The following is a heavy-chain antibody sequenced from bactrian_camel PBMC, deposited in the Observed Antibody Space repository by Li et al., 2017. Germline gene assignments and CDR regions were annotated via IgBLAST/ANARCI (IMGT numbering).Heavy chain of an antibody. CDR3: ATDALHGLGSPSN. Sequence: QLVESGGGLVQPGGPLRLSCAASGFSFNNYYMTWVRQAPGKGLEWVSAIGRGGGTTSYADSVKGRFTITRDNARNTLWLHMNSLKSEDTALYYCATDALHGLGSPSNWGQGTQVTVS. CDR2: IGRGGGTT. J-gene: IGHJ4*01. CDR1: GFSFNNYY. D-gene: IGHD5*01. V-gene: IGHV3S1*01.